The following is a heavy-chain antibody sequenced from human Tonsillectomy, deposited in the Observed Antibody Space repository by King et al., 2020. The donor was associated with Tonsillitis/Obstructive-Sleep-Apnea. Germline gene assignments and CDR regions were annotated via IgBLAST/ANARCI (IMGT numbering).Heavy chain of an antibody. CDR1: GGSISSYY. J-gene: IGHJ6*03. CDR3: ARGDSTYEGGVYYYYYMDV. CDR2: IYYSGST. D-gene: IGHD4-11*01. V-gene: IGHV4-59*01. Sequence: VQLQESGPGLVKPSETLSLTCTVSGGSISSYYWSWIRQPPGKGLEWIGYIYYSGSTNYNPSLKSRVTISVDTSKSQFSLKLNSVTAADTAVYYCARGDSTYEGGVYYYYYMDVWGKGTTVTVSS.